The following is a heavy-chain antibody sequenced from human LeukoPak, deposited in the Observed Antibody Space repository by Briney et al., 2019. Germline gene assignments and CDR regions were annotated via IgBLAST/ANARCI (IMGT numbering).Heavy chain of an antibody. Sequence: NPSETLSLTCTVSGGSISSYYWSWIRQPAGKGLEWIGRIYTSGSTNYNPSLKSRVTMSVDTSKNQFSLKLSSVTAADTAVYYCARGADIVVVPAAAPVAYMDVWGKGTTVTVSS. V-gene: IGHV4-4*07. CDR2: IYTSGST. J-gene: IGHJ6*03. CDR3: ARGADIVVVPAAAPVAYMDV. CDR1: GGSISSYY. D-gene: IGHD2-2*01.